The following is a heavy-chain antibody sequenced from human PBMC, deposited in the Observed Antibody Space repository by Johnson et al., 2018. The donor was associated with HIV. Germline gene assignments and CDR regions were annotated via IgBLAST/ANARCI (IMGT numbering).Heavy chain of an antibody. Sequence: VQLVESGGGLVQPGGSLRLSCAASWMAWVRQAPGKGLEWVAHIKDDGSEKYYVDSVKGRFTVSRDNAKNSLYLQMNSLRAEDTAVYYCARNPLFSAFDIWGQGTMVTVSS. V-gene: IGHV3-7*05. CDR1: W. CDR2: IKDDGSEK. D-gene: IGHD3-10*02. CDR3: ARNPLFSAFDI. J-gene: IGHJ3*02.